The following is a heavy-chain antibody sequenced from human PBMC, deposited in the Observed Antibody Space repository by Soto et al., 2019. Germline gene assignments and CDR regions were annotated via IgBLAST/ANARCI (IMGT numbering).Heavy chain of an antibody. CDR1: GGSISSSNW. Sequence: QVQLQESGPGLVKPSGTLSLTCAVSGGSISSSNWWCWVRQPPGKGLEWIGEIFHNGNTYSNPSLTGRVTMSVDKSKNQFSLTLNSVTAADTAVYDCASRTYAMDVWGQGTTVTVSS. J-gene: IGHJ6*02. CDR2: IFHNGNT. V-gene: IGHV4-4*02. CDR3: ASRTYAMDV.